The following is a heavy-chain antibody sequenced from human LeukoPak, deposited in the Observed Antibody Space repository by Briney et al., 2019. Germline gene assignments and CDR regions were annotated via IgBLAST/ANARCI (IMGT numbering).Heavy chain of an antibody. J-gene: IGHJ3*02. Sequence: PSETLSLTCTVSGGSIGSYYWSWIRQPAGKGLEWIGRIYTSGSTNYNPSLKSRVTMSVDTSKNQFSLKLSSVTAADTAVYYCARVKKGRRYYYDSSGYSSSAFDIWGQGTMVTVSS. V-gene: IGHV4-4*07. CDR1: GGSIGSYY. CDR3: ARVKKGRRYYYDSSGYSSSAFDI. CDR2: IYTSGST. D-gene: IGHD3-22*01.